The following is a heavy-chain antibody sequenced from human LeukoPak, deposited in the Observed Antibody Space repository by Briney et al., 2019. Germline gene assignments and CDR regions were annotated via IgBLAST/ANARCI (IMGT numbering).Heavy chain of an antibody. CDR1: GGSISSSNYY. CDR3: ATLGNGRTFDK. J-gene: IGHJ4*02. CDR2: IYYSGAT. V-gene: IGHV4-39*07. Sequence: SETLSLTCTVSGGSISSSNYYWGCIRQPPGKGLEWIGSIYYSGATFYNPSLKSRVTISIDTSKNQFSLKLSSVTAADTAVYYCATLGNGRTFDKWGQGTLVTVSS. D-gene: IGHD1-26*01.